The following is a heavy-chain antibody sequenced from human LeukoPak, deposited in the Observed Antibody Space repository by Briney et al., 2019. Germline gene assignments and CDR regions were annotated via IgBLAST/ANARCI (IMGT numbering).Heavy chain of an antibody. CDR2: ISYDGSNK. CDR1: GFTFSSYA. Sequence: GRSLRLSCAASGFTFSSYAMHWVRQAPGKGLEWVAVISYDGSNKYYADSVKGRFTISRDNSKNTLYLQMNSLRAEDWAVYYCARDLPICSGGSCYSGPGDYWGQGTLVTVSS. V-gene: IGHV3-30-3*01. J-gene: IGHJ4*02. D-gene: IGHD2-15*01. CDR3: ARDLPICSGGSCYSGPGDY.